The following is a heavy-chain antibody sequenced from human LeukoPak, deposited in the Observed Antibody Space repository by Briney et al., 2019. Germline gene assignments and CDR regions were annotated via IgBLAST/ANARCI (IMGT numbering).Heavy chain of an antibody. CDR1: GYTFTGYY. J-gene: IGHJ4*02. CDR3: ARDLYSGSYYWFDY. V-gene: IGHV1-2*02. CDR2: INPNSGGT. D-gene: IGHD1-26*01. Sequence: VASVKVSCKASGYTFTGYYMHWVRQAPGQGLEWMGWINPNSGGTNYAQKFQGRVTMTRDTSISTAYMELSRLRSDDTAVYYCARDLYSGSYYWFDYWGQGTLVTVSS.